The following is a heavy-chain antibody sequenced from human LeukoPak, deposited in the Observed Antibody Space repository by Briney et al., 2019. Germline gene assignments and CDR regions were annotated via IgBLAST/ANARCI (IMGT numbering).Heavy chain of an antibody. CDR3: ARDQNPRGIDY. CDR2: IYYSGST. J-gene: IGHJ4*02. D-gene: IGHD6-13*01. Sequence: KPSQTLSLTCTVSGGSISSGGYYWSWIRQHLGKGLEWIGYIYYSGSTYYNPSLKSRVTISVDTSKNQFSLKLSSVTAADTAVYYCARDQNPRGIDYWGQGILVTVSS. CDR1: GGSISSGGYY. V-gene: IGHV4-31*03.